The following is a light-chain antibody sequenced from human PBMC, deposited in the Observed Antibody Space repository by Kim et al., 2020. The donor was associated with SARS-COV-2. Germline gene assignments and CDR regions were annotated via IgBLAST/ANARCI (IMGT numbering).Light chain of an antibody. CDR1: SSNIGAGYA. CDR2: NNN. V-gene: IGLV1-40*01. CDR3: QSYDSSLSDWV. Sequence: QSVLTQPPSVSGAPGQRVTISCTGSSSNIGAGYAVHWYKQLPGTAPKLLISNNNNRPSGVPDRFSGSKSGTSASLAITGLQAEDEADYYCQSYDSSLSDWVFGGGTSLTVL. J-gene: IGLJ3*02.